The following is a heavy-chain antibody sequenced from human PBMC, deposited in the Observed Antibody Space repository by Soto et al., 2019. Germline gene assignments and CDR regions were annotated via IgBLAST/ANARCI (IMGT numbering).Heavy chain of an antibody. CDR2: IDPSDSYT. V-gene: IGHV5-10-1*01. J-gene: IGHJ4*02. CDR3: ASGVIAAAEVVDY. CDR1: GYSFTSYW. Sequence: PGESLKISCKGSGYSFTSYWISWVRQMPGKGLEWMGRIDPSDSYTNYSPSFQGHVTISADKSISTAYLQWSSLKASDTAMYYCASGVIAAAEVVDYWGQGTLVTVSS. D-gene: IGHD6-13*01.